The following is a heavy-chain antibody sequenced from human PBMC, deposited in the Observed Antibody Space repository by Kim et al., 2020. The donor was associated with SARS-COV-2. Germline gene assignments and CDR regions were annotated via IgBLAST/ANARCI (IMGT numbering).Heavy chain of an antibody. D-gene: IGHD3-10*01. Sequence: LSLTCAASGFTFRRYDMHWVRQPKGKGLQWVSAIGTESDTFYLGSVKGRFTISRENARNSLYLQLNRLTVGDTATYYCARGTMGRAPGPDDAFDVWGQGTVVTVST. CDR3: ARGTMGRAPGPDDAFDV. V-gene: IGHV3-13*01. J-gene: IGHJ3*01. CDR1: GFTFRRYD. CDR2: IGTESDT.